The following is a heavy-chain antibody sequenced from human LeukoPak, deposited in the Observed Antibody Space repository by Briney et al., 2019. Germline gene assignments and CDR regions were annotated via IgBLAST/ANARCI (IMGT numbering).Heavy chain of an antibody. CDR1: GFTFSSYS. V-gene: IGHV3-23*01. CDR2: ISASGGST. D-gene: IGHD1-26*01. Sequence: PGGSLRLSCAASGFTFSSYSISWVRQAPGEGPEWVSAISASGGSTYYADSVKGRFTISRDNSKNTLYLQVNSLRAEDTAVYYCAKDYSGSSPWWFDPWGQEPWSPSPQ. CDR3: AKDYSGSSPWWFDP. J-gene: IGHJ5*02.